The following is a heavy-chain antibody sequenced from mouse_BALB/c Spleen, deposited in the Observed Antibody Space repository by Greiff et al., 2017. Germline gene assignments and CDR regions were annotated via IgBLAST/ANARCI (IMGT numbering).Heavy chain of an antibody. CDR3: ARGDYAYYAMDY. CDR1: GFTFSSFG. CDR2: ISSGSSTI. Sequence: DVHLVESGGGLVQPGGSRKLSCAASGFTFSSFGMHWVRQAPEKGLEWVAYISSGSSTIYYADTVKGRFTISRDNPKNTLFLQMTSLRSEDTAMYYCARGDYAYYAMDYWGQGTSVTVSS. V-gene: IGHV5-17*02. J-gene: IGHJ4*01. D-gene: IGHD2-4*01.